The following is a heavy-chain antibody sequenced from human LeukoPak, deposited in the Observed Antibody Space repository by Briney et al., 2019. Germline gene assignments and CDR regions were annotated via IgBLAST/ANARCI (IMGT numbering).Heavy chain of an antibody. CDR3: ARYSAAAASYFDY. V-gene: IGHV4-34*01. J-gene: IGHJ4*02. D-gene: IGHD6-13*01. CDR1: GGSFSGYY. Sequence: PSETLSLTCAVYGGSFSGYYWSRIREPPGKGLDWIREINHSGSTNHNPSLKSRVTISVDTSKNQFSLKLSSVTAADTAVYYCARYSAAAASYFDYWGQGTLVTVSS. CDR2: INHSGST.